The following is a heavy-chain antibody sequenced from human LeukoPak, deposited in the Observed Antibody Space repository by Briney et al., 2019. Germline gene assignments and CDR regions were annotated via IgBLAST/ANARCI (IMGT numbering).Heavy chain of an antibody. CDR3: ARSKAAGTADY. V-gene: IGHV4-34*01. J-gene: IGHJ4*02. CDR1: GGSFSGYY. D-gene: IGHD6-13*01. CDR2: INHSGST. Sequence: SETLSLTCAVYGGSFSGYYWSWIRQPPGKGLEWIGEINHSGSTNYNPSLKSRVTISVDTSKNQFSLKLSSVTAADTAVCYCARSKAAGTADYWGQGTLVTVSS.